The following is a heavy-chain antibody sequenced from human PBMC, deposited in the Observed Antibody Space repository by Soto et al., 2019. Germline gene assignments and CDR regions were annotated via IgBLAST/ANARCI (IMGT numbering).Heavy chain of an antibody. Sequence: EVQLLESGGGLVQPGGSLRLSCAASGFTFSTNVMTWVRQAPGKGLEWVSIIDQTGDTTYYADPVKGRFTISRDNSKNTLYLQMNSLRAEDTAVYYCARKMAPGGWPIGYWGQGTLVTVSS. CDR2: IDQTGDTT. D-gene: IGHD6-19*01. CDR1: GFTFSTNV. CDR3: ARKMAPGGWPIGY. J-gene: IGHJ4*02. V-gene: IGHV3-23*01.